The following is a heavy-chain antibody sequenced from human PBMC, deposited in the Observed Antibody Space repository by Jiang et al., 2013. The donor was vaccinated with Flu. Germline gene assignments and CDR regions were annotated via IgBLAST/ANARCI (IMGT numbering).Heavy chain of an antibody. CDR3: ASLPQSGSYWHNDDY. Sequence: SGAEVKRPGSSVKVSCKASGDTFSNYAISWVRQAPGQGLEWMGRIIPNLGIANYAQKFQDRVTITADRSTSAAYMELSSLRSEDTAVYWCASLPQSGSYWHNDDYWGQGTLVTVSS. CDR1: GDTFSNYA. J-gene: IGHJ4*02. D-gene: IGHD1-26*01. CDR2: IIPNLGIA. V-gene: IGHV1-69*04.